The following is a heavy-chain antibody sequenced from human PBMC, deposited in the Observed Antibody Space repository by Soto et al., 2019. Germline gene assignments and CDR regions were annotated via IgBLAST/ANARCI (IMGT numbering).Heavy chain of an antibody. CDR2: IYPSDSDT. J-gene: IGHJ6*02. D-gene: IGHD2-21*02. Sequence: GESLKISCKGSGYNFAGYWIAWVRQMPGKGLELMGIIYPSDSDTRYRPSFQGQVTISADKSTSSAYLQWSSLRASDTAVYYCASHNFFCGGDCNSSGMDVWGQGTTVTVSS. CDR1: GYNFAGYW. CDR3: ASHNFFCGGDCNSSGMDV. V-gene: IGHV5-51*01.